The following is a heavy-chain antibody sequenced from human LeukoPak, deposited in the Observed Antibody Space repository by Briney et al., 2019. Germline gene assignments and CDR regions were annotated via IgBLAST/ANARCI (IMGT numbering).Heavy chain of an antibody. CDR2: ISAYNGNT. CDR1: GYTFTSYG. J-gene: IGHJ4*02. D-gene: IGHD3-22*01. CDR3: ARERVLNYYDSSGYYPFDY. V-gene: IGHV1-18*01. Sequence: ASVKVPCKASGYTFTSYGISWVRQAPGRGLEWMGWISAYNGNTNYAQKLQGRVTMTTDTSTSTAYMELRSLRSDDTAVYYCARERVLNYYDSSGYYPFDYWGQGTLVTVSS.